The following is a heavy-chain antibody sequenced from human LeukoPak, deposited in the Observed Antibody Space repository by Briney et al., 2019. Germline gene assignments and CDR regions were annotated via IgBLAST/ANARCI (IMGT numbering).Heavy chain of an antibody. Sequence: PGGSLRLSCAASGFTFSSYSMNWVRQAPGKGLEWVSYISSSSSTIYYADSVKGRFTISRDNAKNSLYLQMNSLRAEDTAVYYCARDLFDSTTQGAPPNNWFDPWGQGTLVTVSS. CDR2: ISSSSSTI. CDR1: GFTFSSYS. V-gene: IGHV3-48*04. J-gene: IGHJ5*02. CDR3: ARDLFDSTTQGAPPNNWFDP. D-gene: IGHD1-7*01.